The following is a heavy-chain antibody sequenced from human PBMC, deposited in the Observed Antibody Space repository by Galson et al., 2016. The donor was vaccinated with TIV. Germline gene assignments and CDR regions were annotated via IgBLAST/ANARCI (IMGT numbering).Heavy chain of an antibody. D-gene: IGHD3-9*01. CDR3: ARGFGVLIGNYLPKDFDY. J-gene: IGHJ4*02. V-gene: IGHV1-2*02. Sequence: SVKVSCKASGYKFIGYHVHWVRQAPGQGLEWMGWIKPNRGDTNVAQKFRGRVTMTRDTSITTAYLELSGLRSDDTAVYYCARGFGVLIGNYLPKDFDYWGQGTLVTVSS. CDR1: GYKFIGYH. CDR2: IKPNRGDT.